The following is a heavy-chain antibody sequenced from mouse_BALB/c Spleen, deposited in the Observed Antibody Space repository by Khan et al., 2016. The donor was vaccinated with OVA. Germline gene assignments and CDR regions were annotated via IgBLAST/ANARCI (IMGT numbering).Heavy chain of an antibody. J-gene: IGHJ2*01. CDR2: IDPANGNT. CDR1: GYNIKDTY. V-gene: IGHV14-3*02. Sequence: VQLQQSGAELVKPGASVKLSCTASGYNIKDTYMHWVKQRPEQGLEWIGRIDPANGNTEYDPKFQGKATITADTLSNTAYLQLRSLTSEDTAVYYCARWPRGYWGQGTTLTVSS. CDR3: ARWPRGY.